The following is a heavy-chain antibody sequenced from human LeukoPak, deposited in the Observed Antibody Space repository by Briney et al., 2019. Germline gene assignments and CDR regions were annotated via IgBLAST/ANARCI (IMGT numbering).Heavy chain of an antibody. CDR3: AKEAIAVSGYGPTTFDY. CDR1: GFTFSSYG. CDR2: IWYEGSNK. Sequence: PGGSLRLSYAASGFTFSSYGMHWVRQAPPKGLAGVAVIWYEGSNKYHADSVKGRFTISRDNSKNTLYLQVNSLRAEDTAVYYCAKEAIAVSGYGPTTFDYWGQGTLVAVSS. V-gene: IGHV3-33*06. J-gene: IGHJ4*02. D-gene: IGHD6-19*01.